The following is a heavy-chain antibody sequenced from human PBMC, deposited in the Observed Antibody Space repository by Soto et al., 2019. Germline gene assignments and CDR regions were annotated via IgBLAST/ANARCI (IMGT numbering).Heavy chain of an antibody. Sequence: QVQLVESGGGVVQPGRSLRLSCAASGFTFSSYGMHWVRQAPGKGLEWVAVISYDGSNKYYADSVKGRFTISRDNSKNXLYLQMNSLRAEDTAVYYCAKVPIAAAGTGFYFDYWGQGTLVTVSS. J-gene: IGHJ4*02. D-gene: IGHD6-13*01. V-gene: IGHV3-30*18. CDR1: GFTFSSYG. CDR2: ISYDGSNK. CDR3: AKVPIAAAGTGFYFDY.